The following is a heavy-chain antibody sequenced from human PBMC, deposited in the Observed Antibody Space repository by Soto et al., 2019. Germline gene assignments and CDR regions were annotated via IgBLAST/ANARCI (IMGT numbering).Heavy chain of an antibody. J-gene: IGHJ5*02. D-gene: IGHD6-19*01. CDR1: GLSITDSEMG. Sequence: QVTLKESGPVLVKPTETLTLRCTVSGLSITDSEMGVSWIRQPPGQPLEWLAHIDSSSEKSYRTFLKSRHAISKNTSKSQIVLTMTNMDPADTATYYCGRRHLAVAVSPWFDPWGQGIPVTVSS. V-gene: IGHV2-26*01. CDR3: GRRHLAVAVSPWFDP. CDR2: IDSSSEK.